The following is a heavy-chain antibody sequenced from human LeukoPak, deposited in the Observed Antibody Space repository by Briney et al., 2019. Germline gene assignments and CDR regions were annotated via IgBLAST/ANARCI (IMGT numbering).Heavy chain of an antibody. CDR2: TYYRSKWYF. Sequence: SQTLSLTCAISGDSVSSNSAAWNWIRQSPSRGLEWLGRTYYRSKWYFDYAVSVKSRITINPDTSKNQFSLQLNSVTPEDTAVYYCARTTEGGYTYGYFYYYYMDVWGKGTTVTISS. CDR3: ARTTEGGYTYGYFYYYYMDV. D-gene: IGHD5-18*01. J-gene: IGHJ6*03. CDR1: GDSVSSNSAA. V-gene: IGHV6-1*01.